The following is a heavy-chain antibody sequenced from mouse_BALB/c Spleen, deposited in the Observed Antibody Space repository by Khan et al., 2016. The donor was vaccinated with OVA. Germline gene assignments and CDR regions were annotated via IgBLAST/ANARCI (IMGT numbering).Heavy chain of an antibody. CDR2: INYSGST. V-gene: IGHV3-8*02. D-gene: IGHD6-1*01. CDR3: ARYSRFYYFDY. CDR1: GDSITSGY. J-gene: IGHJ2*01. Sequence: EVQLQESGPSLVKISQTLSLTCSVTGDSITSGYWNWIRKFPGHKLEYMGHINYSGSTYCIPSLKSRISITRDTSKNQYFLQLNSVTTEDTATYYCARYSRFYYFDYWGQGTTLTVSS.